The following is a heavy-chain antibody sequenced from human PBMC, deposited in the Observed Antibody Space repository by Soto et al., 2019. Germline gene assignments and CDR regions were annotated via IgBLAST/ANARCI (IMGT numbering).Heavy chain of an antibody. V-gene: IGHV3-23*01. Sequence: PGGSLRLSCAASGFTFSSYAMSWVRQAPGKGLEWVSAISGSGGSTYYADSVKGRFTISRDNSKNTLYLQMNSLRAEDTAVYYCAKTDNWNYFTVEYYFDYWGQGTLVTVSS. CDR3: AKTDNWNYFTVEYYFDY. D-gene: IGHD1-7*01. CDR2: ISGSGGST. CDR1: GFTFSSYA. J-gene: IGHJ4*02.